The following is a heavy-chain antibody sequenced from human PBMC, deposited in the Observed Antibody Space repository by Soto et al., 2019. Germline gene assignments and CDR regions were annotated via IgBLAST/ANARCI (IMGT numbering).Heavy chain of an antibody. CDR1: GFTFDGFG. Sequence: EVQLVEAGGGLVQPDRSLRLSCAASGFTFDGFGMHWVRQAAGKGLEWVSGINWKGGNKAYADSVKGRFTISRDNAKNSLYLQVHSLRDEDTALYYCAKVRGRTTGTAGDFDYWGQGALITVSS. CDR2: INWKGGNK. J-gene: IGHJ4*02. D-gene: IGHD1-1*01. CDR3: AKVRGRTTGTAGDFDY. V-gene: IGHV3-9*01.